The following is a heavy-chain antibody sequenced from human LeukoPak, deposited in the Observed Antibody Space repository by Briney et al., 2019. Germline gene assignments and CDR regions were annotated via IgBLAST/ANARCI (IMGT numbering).Heavy chain of an antibody. V-gene: IGHV1-2*02. D-gene: IGHD3-10*01. J-gene: IGHJ6*03. Sequence: ASVKVSCKASGYTFTDYYMHWVRQAPGQGLEWMGWINPNSGGTNYAQKFQGRVTMTRDTSISTAYMELSRLRSDDTAVYYCARDRGIDYYGSGSYYRHYYYMDVWGKGTTVTVSS. CDR2: INPNSGGT. CDR3: ARDRGIDYYGSGSYYRHYYYMDV. CDR1: GYTFTDYY.